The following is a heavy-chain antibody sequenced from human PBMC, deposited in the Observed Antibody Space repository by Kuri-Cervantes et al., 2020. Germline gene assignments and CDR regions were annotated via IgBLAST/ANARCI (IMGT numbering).Heavy chain of an antibody. CDR1: GFTVSSNY. CDR2: IWYDGSNK. D-gene: IGHD6-13*01. Sequence: GGSLRLSCAASGFTVSSNYMSWVRQAPGKGLEWVAVIWYDGSNKYYADSVKGRFTISRDNSKNTLYLQMNSLRAEDTAVYYCATLPQQLETDYWGQGTLVTVSS. J-gene: IGHJ4*02. CDR3: ATLPQQLETDY. V-gene: IGHV3-33*08.